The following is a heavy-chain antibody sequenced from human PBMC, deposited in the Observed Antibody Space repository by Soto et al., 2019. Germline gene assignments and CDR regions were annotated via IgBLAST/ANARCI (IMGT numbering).Heavy chain of an antibody. CDR3: AHRGLGYCSSTSGRRCWFDP. D-gene: IGHD2-2*01. CDR1: GFSLSTSGVG. Sequence: SGPTLVHPTQTLTLTCTFSGFSLSTSGVGVGWIRQPPGKALEWLALIYWDDDRGYSPSLKRRHTITKDTSKNQVGLTMTNMDPVDTDRHYCAHRGLGYCSSTSGRRCWFDPWGQGTLVTVSS. V-gene: IGHV2-5*02. CDR2: IYWDDDR. J-gene: IGHJ5*02.